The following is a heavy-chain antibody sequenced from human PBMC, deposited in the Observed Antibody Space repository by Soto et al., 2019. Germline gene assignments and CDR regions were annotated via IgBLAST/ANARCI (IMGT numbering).Heavy chain of an antibody. CDR1: GFTFSSYA. CDR3: AKGEVYYYGSGSYRGYYFDY. V-gene: IGHV3-23*01. CDR2: ISGSGGST. D-gene: IGHD3-10*01. Sequence: EVQLLESGGGLVQPGGSLRLSCAASGFTFSSYAMSWVRQAPGKGLEWVSAISGSGGSTYYADSVKGRFTISRDNSKNTLYLQMNSLRAEDTAVYYCAKGEVYYYGSGSYRGYYFDYWGQGTLVTVSS. J-gene: IGHJ4*02.